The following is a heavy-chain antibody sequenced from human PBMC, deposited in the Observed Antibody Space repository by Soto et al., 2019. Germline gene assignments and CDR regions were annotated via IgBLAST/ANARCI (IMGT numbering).Heavy chain of an antibody. J-gene: IGHJ3*02. CDR2: MNPNSGNT. CDR1: GYTFTSYD. CDR3: ARYTGITGTYAFDI. Sequence: ASVEVSCKASGYTFTSYDINWVRQATGQGLEWMGWMNPNSGNTGYAQKFQGRVTMTRNTSISTAYMELSSLRSEDTAVYYCARYTGITGTYAFDIWGQGTMVTVSS. V-gene: IGHV1-8*01. D-gene: IGHD1-20*01.